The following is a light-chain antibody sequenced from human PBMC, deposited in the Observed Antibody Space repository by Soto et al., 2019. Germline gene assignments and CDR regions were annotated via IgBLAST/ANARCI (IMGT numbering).Light chain of an antibody. V-gene: IGKV1-5*03. J-gene: IGKJ5*01. Sequence: EIRGTHCSPTLSEYLGNRXNXSRLAGQTISSWLAWYQQKGGEAPRLLINKASTLRSEVPSTFGGGGSGTEFALAISRQQADDFAAYYCQHYNGSSESFCQGTRL. CDR3: QHYNGSSES. CDR2: KAS. CDR1: QTISSW.